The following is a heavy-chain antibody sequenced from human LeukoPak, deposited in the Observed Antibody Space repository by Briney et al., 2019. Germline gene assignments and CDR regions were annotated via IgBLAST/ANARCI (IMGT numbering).Heavy chain of an antibody. CDR3: ANEQPVDHDFWSGPPYYFDY. D-gene: IGHD3-3*01. CDR1: GFTFSSYA. CDR2: ISGSGGST. J-gene: IGHJ4*02. Sequence: PGGSLRLSCAASGFTFSSYAMSWVRQAPGKGLEWVSAISGSGGSTYYADSVKGRFTISRDNSKNTLYLQMNSLRAEDTAVYYCANEQPVDHDFWSGPPYYFDYWGQGTLVTVSS. V-gene: IGHV3-23*01.